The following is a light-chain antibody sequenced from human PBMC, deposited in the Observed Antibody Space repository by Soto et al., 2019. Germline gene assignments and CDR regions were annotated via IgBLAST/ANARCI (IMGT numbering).Light chain of an antibody. CDR1: QSISRY. Sequence: DIQMTQSPSSLSASVGDRVTITCRASQSISRYLHWYQHKPGKAPKLLIYAASSLQSGVPSRFSGSGSGTYFTLTISSLQPEDFATYYCQESYSTPLWTFGQGTKVDIK. CDR2: AAS. J-gene: IGKJ1*01. V-gene: IGKV1-39*01. CDR3: QESYSTPLWT.